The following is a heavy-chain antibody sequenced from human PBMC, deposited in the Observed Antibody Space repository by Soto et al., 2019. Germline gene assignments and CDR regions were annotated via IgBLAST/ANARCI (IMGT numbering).Heavy chain of an antibody. CDR3: AREVYCIRTSCRDYDDWGMDV. V-gene: IGHV1-18*01. CDR1: GYTFTSYG. D-gene: IGHD2-2*01. CDR2: FSAYNGNT. J-gene: IGHJ6*02. Sequence: QVQLVQSGAEVKKPGATVKVSCKASGYTFTSYGISWVRQAPGQGLEWMGWFSAYNGNTNYAQKPQGRGTRTTDTPPSTAYMELRRLSSDDTAVYDCAREVYCIRTSCRDYDDWGMDVWGQGTTVRVSS.